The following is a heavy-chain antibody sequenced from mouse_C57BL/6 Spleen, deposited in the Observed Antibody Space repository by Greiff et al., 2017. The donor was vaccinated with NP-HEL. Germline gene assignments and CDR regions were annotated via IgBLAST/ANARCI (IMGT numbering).Heavy chain of an antibody. CDR2: LRSKSNNYAT. J-gene: IGHJ4*01. D-gene: IGHD2-4*01. Sequence: GGGLVQPKGSLKLSCAASGFSFNTYAMNWVRQAPGKGLEWVARLRSKSNNYATYYADSVKDRFTISRDDSESMLYLQMNNLKTEDTAMYYCVRTGLIYYDYDEGYAMDYWGQGTSVTVSS. CDR3: VRTGLIYYDYDEGYAMDY. V-gene: IGHV10-1*01. CDR1: GFSFNTYA.